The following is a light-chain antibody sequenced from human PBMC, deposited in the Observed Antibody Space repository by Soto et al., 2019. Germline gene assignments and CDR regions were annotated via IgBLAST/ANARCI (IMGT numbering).Light chain of an antibody. CDR1: NSDVGAYTF. Sequence: QSVLTQPRSVSGSPRQSVTISCTGTNSDVGAYTFVSWYQQLPGKAPKLIISAVSYRPSGVPDRFSGSKSGNTASLTISGLQTEDEADYYCFSYTASDMWVFGGGTKVTVL. V-gene: IGLV2-11*01. J-gene: IGLJ3*02. CDR3: FSYTASDMWV. CDR2: AVS.